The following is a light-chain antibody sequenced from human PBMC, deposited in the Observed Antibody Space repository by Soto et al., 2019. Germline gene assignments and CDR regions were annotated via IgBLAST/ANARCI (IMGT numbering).Light chain of an antibody. CDR3: QQYNSYLWT. J-gene: IGKJ1*01. Sequence: DIQMTQSPSTLSASVGDRVTITCRASQSISSWLAWYQQKPGKAPKLLIYKASSLESGVPSRFSGSGSGTEFTLTISNLQPDDFATYYCQQYNSYLWTFGQGTKVDI. CDR2: KAS. V-gene: IGKV1-5*03. CDR1: QSISSW.